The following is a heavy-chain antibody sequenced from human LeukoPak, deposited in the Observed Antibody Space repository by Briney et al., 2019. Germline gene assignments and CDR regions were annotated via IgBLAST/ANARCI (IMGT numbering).Heavy chain of an antibody. V-gene: IGHV4-34*01. CDR1: GGSFSGYY. CDR3: ARGQTTVTTNWFDP. CDR2: INHSGST. Sequence: SETLSHTCAVYGGSFSGYYWSWIRQPPGKGLEWIGEINHSGSTNYNPSLKSRVTISVDTSKNQFSLKLSSVTAADTAVYYCARGQTTVTTNWFDPWGQGTLVTVSP. D-gene: IGHD4-17*01. J-gene: IGHJ5*02.